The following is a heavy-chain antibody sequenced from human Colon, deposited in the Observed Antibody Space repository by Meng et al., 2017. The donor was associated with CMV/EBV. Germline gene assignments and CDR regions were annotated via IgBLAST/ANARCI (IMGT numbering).Heavy chain of an antibody. CDR3: AREVSRDGRYFDY. Sequence: LKISCAASGFTFSSYWMHWVRQAPGKGLVWVSRINIDESSTNYGDSVKGRFTISRDNAENTLYLQMDSLRAEDTAVYYCAREVSRDGRYFDYWGQGALVTVSS. CDR1: GFTFSSYW. J-gene: IGHJ4*02. CDR2: INIDESST. D-gene: IGHD5/OR15-5a*01. V-gene: IGHV3-74*01.